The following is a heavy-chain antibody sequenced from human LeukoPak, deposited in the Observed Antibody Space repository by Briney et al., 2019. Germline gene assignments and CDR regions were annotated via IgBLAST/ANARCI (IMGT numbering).Heavy chain of an antibody. CDR3: ARGDKFSGDY. D-gene: IGHD2-15*01. V-gene: IGHV3-7*04. Sequence: GGSLKLSCAASGFTFSSYWMSWVRQAPGKGLEWVANINQDGREKYYVDSVKGRFTISRDNAKNSLYLQMNSLRAEDTAVYFCARGDKFSGDYWGQGTMVTVSS. J-gene: IGHJ4*02. CDR1: GFTFSSYW. CDR2: INQDGREK.